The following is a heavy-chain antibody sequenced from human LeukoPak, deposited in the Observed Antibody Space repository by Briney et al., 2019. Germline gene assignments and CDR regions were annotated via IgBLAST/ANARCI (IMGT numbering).Heavy chain of an antibody. Sequence: GGSLRLSCAASGFTFSSYAMGWVRQAPGKGLEWVSAISGSGGSTYYADSVKGRFTISRDNSKNTLYLQMNSLRAEDTAVYYCAKGRRYFDQANWGQGTLVTVSS. J-gene: IGHJ4*02. CDR3: AKGRRYFDQAN. CDR2: ISGSGGST. V-gene: IGHV3-23*01. CDR1: GFTFSSYA. D-gene: IGHD3-9*01.